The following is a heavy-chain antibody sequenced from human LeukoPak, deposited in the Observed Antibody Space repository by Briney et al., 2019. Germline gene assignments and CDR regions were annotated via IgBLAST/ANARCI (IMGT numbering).Heavy chain of an antibody. J-gene: IGHJ4*02. CDR1: GGSISSSSYY. Sequence: PSETLSLTCTVSGGSISSSSYYWGWIRQPPGKGLEWIGSIYYSGSTYYNPSLKSRVTISVDTSKNQFSLKLSSVTAADTAVYYYARGSSSWYLGRDYFDYWGQGTLVTVSS. CDR2: IYYSGST. D-gene: IGHD6-13*01. CDR3: ARGSSSWYLGRDYFDY. V-gene: IGHV4-39*07.